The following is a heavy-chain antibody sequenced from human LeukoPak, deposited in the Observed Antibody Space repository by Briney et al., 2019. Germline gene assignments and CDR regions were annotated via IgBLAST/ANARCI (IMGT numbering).Heavy chain of an antibody. CDR1: GFTFSSYT. J-gene: IGHJ5*02. V-gene: IGHV3-23*01. CDR3: ARDSYYDSSLRWFDP. Sequence: GSLRLSCPASGFTFSSYTMSWVRQAPGEGLEWLSAINGRGITYYAGSVKGRFTISRDNSENTLYLQMNSLRAEDTAVYYCARDSYYDSSLRWFDPWGQGTLVTVSS. D-gene: IGHD3-22*01. CDR2: INGRGIT.